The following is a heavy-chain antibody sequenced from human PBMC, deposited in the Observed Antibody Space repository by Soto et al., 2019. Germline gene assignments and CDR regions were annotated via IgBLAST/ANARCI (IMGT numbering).Heavy chain of an antibody. CDR2: ISSSSSYI. D-gene: IGHD2-2*01. J-gene: IGHJ3*02. CDR1: GFTFRSYS. Sequence: PGGSLRLSCAASGFTFRSYSMNWVRQAPGKGLEWVSSISSSSSYIYYADSVKGRFTISRDNAKNSLYLQMNSLRAEDTAVYYCAREGAMDAFDIWGQGTMVTVSS. CDR3: AREGAMDAFDI. V-gene: IGHV3-21*01.